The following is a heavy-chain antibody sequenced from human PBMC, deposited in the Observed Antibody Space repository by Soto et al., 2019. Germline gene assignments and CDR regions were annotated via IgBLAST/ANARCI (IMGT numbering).Heavy chain of an antibody. V-gene: IGHV1-2*04. J-gene: IGHJ4*02. CDR2: INPNSGGA. Sequence: QVQLVQSGAEVKKPGASVKVSCKASGYTFTGYYMHWVRQAPGQGLEWMGWINPNSGGANYAQTFQGWVTMTRDTSISTAHRELSRLRSDDTAVYYCARGEGGPRWGSIDYWGQGTLVTVSS. D-gene: IGHD2-21*01. CDR3: ARGEGGPRWGSIDY. CDR1: GYTFTGYY.